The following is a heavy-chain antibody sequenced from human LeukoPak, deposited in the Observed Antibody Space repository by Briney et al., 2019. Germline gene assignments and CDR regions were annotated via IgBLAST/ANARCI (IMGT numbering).Heavy chain of an antibody. CDR2: ISYDGSNK. CDR1: GFTFSSYG. J-gene: IGHJ4*02. Sequence: GRSLRLSCAGSGFTFSSYGIHWVRQTPGKGLEWVALISYDGSNKYYADSVKGRFTISRDNSKNTLYLQMDSLRAEDTAVYYCAKDRSGMGYYFDFWGQGTLVTVSS. CDR3: AKDRSGMGYYFDF. V-gene: IGHV3-30*18. D-gene: IGHD1-26*01.